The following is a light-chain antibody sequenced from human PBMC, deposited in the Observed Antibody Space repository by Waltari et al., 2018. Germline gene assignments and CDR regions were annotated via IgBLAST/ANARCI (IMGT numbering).Light chain of an antibody. J-gene: IGKJ2*01. CDR3: QQYYSTPYT. CDR2: WAC. V-gene: IGKV4-1*01. Sequence: DIVMTQSPDSLAVSLGERATINCKSSQSFLYSSNNKNYLAWYQQKPGQPPKLLIYWACTRESGVPDRFSGSGSGTDFTLTISSLQAEDVAVYYCQQYYSTPYTFGQGTKLEIK. CDR1: QSFLYSSNNKNY.